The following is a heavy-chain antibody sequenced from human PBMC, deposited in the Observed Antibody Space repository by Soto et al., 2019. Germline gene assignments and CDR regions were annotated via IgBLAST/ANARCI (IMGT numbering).Heavy chain of an antibody. CDR1: GGTFSSYA. CDR2: IIPIFGTA. CDR3: ARDASPVLRFLEWPPRGFDP. J-gene: IGHJ5*02. V-gene: IGHV1-69*06. Sequence: SVKVSCKASGGTFSSYAISWVRQAPGQGLEWMGGIIPIFGTANYAQKSQGRVTITADKSTSTAYMELSSLRSEDTAVYYCARDASPVLRFLEWPPRGFDPWGQGTLVTVSS. D-gene: IGHD3-3*01.